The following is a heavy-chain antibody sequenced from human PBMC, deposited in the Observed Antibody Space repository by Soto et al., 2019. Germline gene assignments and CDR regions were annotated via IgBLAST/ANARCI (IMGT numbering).Heavy chain of an antibody. CDR3: ARGIAARPIYYYYYYMDV. V-gene: IGHV3-48*01. D-gene: IGHD6-6*01. J-gene: IGHJ6*03. Sequence: GGSLRLSCAASGFTFSSYSMNWVRQAPGKGLEWVSYISSSSSTIYYADSVKGRFTISRDNAKNSLYLQMNSLRAEDTAVYYCARGIAARPIYYYYYYMDVWGKGTTGTVSS. CDR2: ISSSSSTI. CDR1: GFTFSSYS.